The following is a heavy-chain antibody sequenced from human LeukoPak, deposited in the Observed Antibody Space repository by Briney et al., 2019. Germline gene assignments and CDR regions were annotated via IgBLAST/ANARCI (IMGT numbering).Heavy chain of an antibody. CDR1: GFTFSSYG. CDR3: AKVDTAMVTGFDY. CDR2: IRYDGSNK. J-gene: IGHJ4*02. V-gene: IGHV3-33*06. Sequence: GRSLRLSCAASGFTFSSYGMHWVRQAPGKGLEWVAVIRYDGSNKYYADSVKGRFTISRDNSKNTLYLQMNSLRAEDTAVYYCAKVDTAMVTGFDYWGQGTLVTVSS. D-gene: IGHD5-18*01.